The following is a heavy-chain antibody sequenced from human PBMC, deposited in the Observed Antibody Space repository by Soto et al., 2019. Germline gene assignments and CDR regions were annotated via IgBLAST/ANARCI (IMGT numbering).Heavy chain of an antibody. CDR2: ISSSSSYI. D-gene: IGHD6-19*01. CDR3: AREVSSGWSWFDP. CDR1: GFTVSSYS. J-gene: IGHJ5*02. Sequence: VGSLRLSCAASGFTVSSYSMNWVRQAPGKGLEWVSSISSSSSYIYYADSVKGRLTISRDNAKNSLYLQLNSLRAEDTAVYYCAREVSSGWSWFDPWGQGTLVTVSS. V-gene: IGHV3-21*01.